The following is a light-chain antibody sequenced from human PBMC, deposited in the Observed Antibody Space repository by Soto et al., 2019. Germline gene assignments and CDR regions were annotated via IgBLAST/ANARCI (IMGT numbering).Light chain of an antibody. Sequence: DIQMTQSPSTLSASVGDRVTITCRASQSISSWLAWYQQKPGKAPKLLIYKASSLESGVPSRFSGSGSGTEFTLTISSLQPDDFATYYCQQFHSFYPTFGQGTKVEIK. CDR1: QSISSW. CDR2: KAS. CDR3: QQFHSFYPT. V-gene: IGKV1-5*03. J-gene: IGKJ1*01.